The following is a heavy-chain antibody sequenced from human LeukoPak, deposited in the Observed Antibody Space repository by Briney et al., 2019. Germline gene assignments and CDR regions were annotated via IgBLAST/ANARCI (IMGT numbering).Heavy chain of an antibody. CDR2: INYNGEIT. V-gene: IGHV4-34*01. D-gene: IGHD2-15*01. Sequence: SETLSLTCAVPGGSFSGYLRSWLRQPPGKGLEWVGEINYNGEITNYNPSLKSRVTISVDTSKNQFSLKLSSVTAADTAVYYCARFPVVVVTATRIRTNWFDPWGQGTLVTVSS. CDR3: ARFPVVVVTATRIRTNWFDP. J-gene: IGHJ5*02. CDR1: GGSFSGYL.